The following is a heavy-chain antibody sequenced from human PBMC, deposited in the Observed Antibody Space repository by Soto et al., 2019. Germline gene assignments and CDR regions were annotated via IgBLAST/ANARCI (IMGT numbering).Heavy chain of an antibody. CDR3: ARDRGYDFWSGYSY. D-gene: IGHD3-3*01. CDR2: ISSSSSTI. CDR1: GFTFSSYS. J-gene: IGHJ4*02. Sequence: GGSLRLSCAASGFTFSSYSMNWVRQAPGKGLEWVSYISSSSSTIYYADSVKGRFTISRDNAKNSLYLQMNSLRAEDTAVYYCARDRGYDFWSGYSYWGQGTLVTVSS. V-gene: IGHV3-48*01.